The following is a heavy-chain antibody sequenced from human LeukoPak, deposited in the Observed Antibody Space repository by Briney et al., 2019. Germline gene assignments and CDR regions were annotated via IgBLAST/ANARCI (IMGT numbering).Heavy chain of an antibody. J-gene: IGHJ3*02. D-gene: IGHD1-26*01. CDR3: ARGVEYSGSYYHAFDI. CDR1: GFTVSRNY. CDR2: IYSGGIT. Sequence: GGSLRPSCAASGFTVSRNYMNWVRQAPGKGLEWVSVIYSGGITYYADSVKGRFTISRDNSKNTLYLQMNTLRAEDTAVYYCARGVEYSGSYYHAFDIWGQGTLVTVSS. V-gene: IGHV3-53*01.